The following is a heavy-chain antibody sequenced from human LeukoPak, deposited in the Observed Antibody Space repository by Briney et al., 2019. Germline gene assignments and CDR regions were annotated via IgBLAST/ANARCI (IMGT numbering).Heavy chain of an antibody. CDR3: VKAVATSGMGYYYYIDV. CDR2: ISWNSGRI. D-gene: IGHD6-13*01. V-gene: IGHV3-9*01. Sequence: GGSLRLSCAASGFTFDDYAMHWVRQAPGKGLEWVSGISWNSGRIGYADSVKGRFTISRDNAKNSLYLQMDSLRAEDTASYYCVKAVATSGMGYYYYIDVWGKGTTVTISS. CDR1: GFTFDDYA. J-gene: IGHJ6*03.